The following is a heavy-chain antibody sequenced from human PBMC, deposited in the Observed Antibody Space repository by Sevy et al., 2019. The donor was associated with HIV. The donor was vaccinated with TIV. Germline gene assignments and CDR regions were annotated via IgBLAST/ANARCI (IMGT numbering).Heavy chain of an antibody. CDR2: INRTSESI. Sequence: GGSLRLSCVVSGLSLKDFEMNWVRQTPGKGLEWLSYINRTSESIYYADSVKGRFTISRDNAKNSLYLQMNNLRAEDTALYYSAAGTIDYWGQGTLVTVSS. CDR1: GLSLKDFE. D-gene: IGHD1-1*01. J-gene: IGHJ4*02. V-gene: IGHV3-48*03. CDR3: AAGTIDY.